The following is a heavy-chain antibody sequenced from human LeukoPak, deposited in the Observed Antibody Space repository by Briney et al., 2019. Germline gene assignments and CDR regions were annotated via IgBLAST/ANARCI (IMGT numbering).Heavy chain of an antibody. J-gene: IGHJ4*02. CDR3: ARDGILLYYDILTGSDY. Sequence: PGGSLRLSCAASGFTFDDYAMHWVRQAPGKGLEWVSVINWSGDSTDYADSVKGRFTISRDNAKNSLYLHMISLRDEDTAVYYCARDGILLYYDILTGSDYWGQGTLVTVSS. CDR2: INWSGDST. CDR1: GFTFDDYA. V-gene: IGHV3-20*04. D-gene: IGHD3-9*01.